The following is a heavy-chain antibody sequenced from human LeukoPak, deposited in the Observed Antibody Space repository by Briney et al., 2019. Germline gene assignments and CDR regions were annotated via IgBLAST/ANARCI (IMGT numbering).Heavy chain of an antibody. D-gene: IGHD3-9*01. J-gene: IGHJ6*04. V-gene: IGHV1-69*13. CDR2: IIPIFGTA. CDR1: GGTFSSYA. CDR3: ARTVVDILTGYVRNLYYYYGLDV. Sequence: SVKVSCKASGGTFSSYAISWVRQAPGQGLEWMGGIIPIFGTANYAQKFQGRVTITADESTSTAYMELSSLRSEDTAVYYCARTVVDILTGYVRNLYYYYGLDVWGTGTTVTVSS.